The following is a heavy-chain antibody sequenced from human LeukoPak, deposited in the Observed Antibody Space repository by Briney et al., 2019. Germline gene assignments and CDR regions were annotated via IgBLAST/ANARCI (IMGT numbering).Heavy chain of an antibody. V-gene: IGHV3-30*02. CDR2: IPFEGINK. CDR3: ATDRIGYQLSDY. Sequence: SGGSLRLSCAASGFTFSNYGMHWVRQAPGKGLEWVAFIPFEGINKYYTDSVKGRFTISRDNSKSTLYLQMNSLRAEDTAVYYCATDRIGYQLSDYWGQGTLVTVSS. CDR1: GFTFSNYG. D-gene: IGHD2-2*01. J-gene: IGHJ4*02.